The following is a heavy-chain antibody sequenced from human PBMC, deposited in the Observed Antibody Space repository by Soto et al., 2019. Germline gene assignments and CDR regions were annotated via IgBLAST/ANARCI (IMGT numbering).Heavy chain of an antibody. CDR2: ISASTRNT. Sequence: QVQLVQSGAEVKKPGASVKVSCQASGYTFTNYAISWVRQAPGQGLEWMGWISASTRNTDQAQNFQGRVTMTTDTSANTAKMELRSLRSDDTAVYYCARCYCSVGSCYACWHFDLWGRGTLVTVSS. J-gene: IGHJ2*01. D-gene: IGHD2-15*01. CDR3: ARCYCSVGSCYACWHFDL. CDR1: GYTFTNYA. V-gene: IGHV1-18*01.